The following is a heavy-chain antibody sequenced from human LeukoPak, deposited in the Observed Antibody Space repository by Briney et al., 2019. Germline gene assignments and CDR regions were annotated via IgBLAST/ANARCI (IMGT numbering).Heavy chain of an antibody. CDR3: AKINCTGGSCAHSKYYFDF. J-gene: IGHJ4*02. D-gene: IGHD2-15*01. V-gene: IGHV3-23*01. Sequence: GGSLRLSCAASGFTFSSYAMSWVRQAPGKGLEWVSAISGSGGSTYYADSVKGRFTISRDNSKNTVYLQMNSLRVEDTAVYYCAKINCTGGSCAHSKYYFDFWGQGTLVTVSS. CDR2: ISGSGGST. CDR1: GFTFSSYA.